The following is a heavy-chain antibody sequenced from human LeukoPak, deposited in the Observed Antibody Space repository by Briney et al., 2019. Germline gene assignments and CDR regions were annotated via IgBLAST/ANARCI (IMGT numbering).Heavy chain of an antibody. Sequence: GGSLRLSCAASGFTFDDFGMSWVRQAPGKGLEWVSGMNWNGASTGYADSVKGRFTISRDSSKNILYLQMNSLRAEDTAVYYCAKDRCSNGIGCYYYYMDVWGKGTTVTISS. CDR1: GFTFDDFG. CDR3: AKDRCSNGIGCYYYYMDV. D-gene: IGHD2-8*01. CDR2: MNWNGAST. J-gene: IGHJ6*03. V-gene: IGHV3-20*04.